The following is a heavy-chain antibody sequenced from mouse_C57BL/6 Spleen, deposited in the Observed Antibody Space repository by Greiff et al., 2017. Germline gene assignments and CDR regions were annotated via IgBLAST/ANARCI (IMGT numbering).Heavy chain of an antibody. CDR1: GYAFSSSW. CDR3: ATDGYYEGAY. J-gene: IGHJ3*01. Sequence: QVQLQQSGPELVKPGASVKISCKASGYAFSSSWMNWVKQRPGKGLEWIGRIYPGDGDTNYNGKFKGKATLTADKSSSKAYMQLSSLTSEDSAVYFCATDGYYEGAYWGQGTLVTVSA. V-gene: IGHV1-82*01. D-gene: IGHD2-3*01. CDR2: IYPGDGDT.